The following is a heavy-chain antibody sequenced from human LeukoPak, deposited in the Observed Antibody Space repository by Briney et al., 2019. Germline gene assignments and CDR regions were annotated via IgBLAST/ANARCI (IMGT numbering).Heavy chain of an antibody. J-gene: IGHJ4*02. CDR2: FDPEDGET. V-gene: IGHV1-24*01. CDR3: ARGRVVPAAMHVGDY. Sequence: ASVKVSCKVSGYTLTELSMHWVRQAPGKGLEWMGGFDPEDGETIYAQKFQGRVTMTRNTSISTAYMELSSLRSEDTAVYYCARGRVVPAAMHVGDYWGQGTLVTVSS. D-gene: IGHD2-2*01. CDR1: GYTLTELS.